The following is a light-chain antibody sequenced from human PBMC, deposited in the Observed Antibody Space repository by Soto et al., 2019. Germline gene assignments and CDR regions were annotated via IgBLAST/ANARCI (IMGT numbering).Light chain of an antibody. V-gene: IGKV3-20*01. CDR1: QSVNKNQ. J-gene: IGKJ4*01. Sequence: EIVLTQSPGTLSLSPGERATLSCRARQSVNKNQLGWYQQKPGQAPRLLIYGASSRATGIPDRFSGSGSGTDLTLTISRLEPEDFAVYYCQQYGSTPLTFGGGTKVEVK. CDR2: GAS. CDR3: QQYGSTPLT.